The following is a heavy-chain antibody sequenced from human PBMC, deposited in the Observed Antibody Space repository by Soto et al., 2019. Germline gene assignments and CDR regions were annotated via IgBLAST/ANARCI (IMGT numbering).Heavy chain of an antibody. J-gene: IGHJ4*02. CDR2: ISAYNGNT. D-gene: IGHD4-17*01. Sequence: ASVKVSCKSSVYTFTSYGMSWVRQAPGQGLEWMGWISAYNGNTNYAQKLQGRVTMTTDTSASTAYIELSSLRSEDTALYYCARAPYGASLDYWGQGTLVTVSS. V-gene: IGHV1-18*01. CDR1: VYTFTSYG. CDR3: ARAPYGASLDY.